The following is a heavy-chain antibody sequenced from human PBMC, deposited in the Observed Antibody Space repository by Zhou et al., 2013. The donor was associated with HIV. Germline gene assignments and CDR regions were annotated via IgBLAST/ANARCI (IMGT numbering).Heavy chain of an antibody. J-gene: IGHJ6*03. CDR2: IIPILGIA. D-gene: IGHD6-6*01. CDR3: ARDGEQLRAGDESQWDRKDTYYYYMDV. Sequence: QVQLVQSGAEVKKPGSSVKVSCKASGGTFSSYAISWVRQAPGQGLEWMGRIIPILGIANYAQKFQGRVTITADKSTSTAYMELSSLRSEDTAVYYCARDGEQLRAGDESQWDRKDTYYYYMDVVGQRDHGPPSP. V-gene: IGHV1-69*04. CDR1: GGTFSSYA.